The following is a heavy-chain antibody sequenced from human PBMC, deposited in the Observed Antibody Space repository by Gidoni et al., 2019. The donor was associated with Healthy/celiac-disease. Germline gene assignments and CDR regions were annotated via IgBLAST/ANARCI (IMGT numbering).Heavy chain of an antibody. Sequence: EVQLVESGGGLVQPGGSLRLSCAASGFTFSSYAMSWVRQAPGKGLEWVSAIRGSGGSTYYADSVKGRFTISRDNSKNTLYLQMNSLRAEDTAVYYCAKDSPNYDILTGYYSQNLDYWGQGTLVTVSS. V-gene: IGHV3-23*04. CDR3: AKDSPNYDILTGYYSQNLDY. D-gene: IGHD3-9*01. CDR1: GFTFSSYA. CDR2: IRGSGGST. J-gene: IGHJ4*02.